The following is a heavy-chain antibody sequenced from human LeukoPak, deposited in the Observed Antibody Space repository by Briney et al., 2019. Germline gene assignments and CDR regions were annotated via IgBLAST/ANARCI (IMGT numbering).Heavy chain of an antibody. CDR2: ITGNGGGT. J-gene: IGHJ4*02. CDR1: GFTFTSYA. Sequence: PGGSLRLSCAASGFTFTSYAMSWVRQASGKGLEWVSVITGNGGGTYYADSVKGRFTISRDNSKNTLYLQMNSLRAEDTAVYYCAKGGHLYYARDYWGQGTLVTVSS. D-gene: IGHD3-16*01. V-gene: IGHV3-23*01. CDR3: AKGGHLYYARDY.